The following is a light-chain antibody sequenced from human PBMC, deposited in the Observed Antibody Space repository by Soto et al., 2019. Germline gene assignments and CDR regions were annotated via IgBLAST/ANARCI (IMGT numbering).Light chain of an antibody. J-gene: IGLJ1*01. Sequence: QSVLTEPSSVSGSPGQSITISCTGTISDVGAFNYVSWYLQYPGKAPKLMIYEVGNRPSGVSNRFSGSKSGNTASLTISGLQAEDEADYYCCSYASGSIYVYGTGTKVTVL. CDR3: CSYASGSIYV. CDR1: ISDVGAFNY. V-gene: IGLV2-14*01. CDR2: EVG.